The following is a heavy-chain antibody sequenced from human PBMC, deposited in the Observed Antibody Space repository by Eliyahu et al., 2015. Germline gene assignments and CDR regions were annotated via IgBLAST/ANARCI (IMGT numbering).Heavy chain of an antibody. V-gene: IGHV3-15*01. D-gene: IGHD6-19*01. CDR3: TTDRFDSSGPTGTCPFDY. CDR2: IKRKTVGGTX. J-gene: IGHJ4*02. Sequence: EVQLVESGGDLVKPGGSLRLSXXASGFTFXNAWMXWVRQAPGKGLGWVCPIKRKTVGGTXDYAAPVKGRFTISRDDSKNTLYLQMNSLKTEDTAVYYCTTDRFDSSGPTGTCPFDYWGQGTLVTVSS. CDR1: GFTFXNAW.